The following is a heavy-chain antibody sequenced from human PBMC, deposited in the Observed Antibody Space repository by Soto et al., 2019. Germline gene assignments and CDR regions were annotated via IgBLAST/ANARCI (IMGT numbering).Heavy chain of an antibody. Sequence: QVQLVQSGAAVKKPGASVTVSCKASAYSFTTYHIHWVRQAPGQGLEWMGLINPDAGATNYAQRFQGRLRLTRDTSTSTVYLELRSLTFDDTAVYSCARGDIVLVPASEGNWFDPWGQGTLVNVSS. J-gene: IGHJ5*02. V-gene: IGHV1-46*01. CDR3: ARGDIVLVPASEGNWFDP. CDR1: AYSFTTYH. D-gene: IGHD2-2*01. CDR2: INPDAGAT.